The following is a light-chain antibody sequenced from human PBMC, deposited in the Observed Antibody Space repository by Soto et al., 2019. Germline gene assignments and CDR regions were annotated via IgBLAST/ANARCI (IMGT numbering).Light chain of an antibody. CDR3: QQRSNWPPVVT. V-gene: IGKV3-11*01. Sequence: EIVLTQSPATLSLSPGERATLSCRASQSVSSYLAWYQQKPGQAPRLLIYDASNRATGIPVRFSGSGSGTDFTLTISSLEPEDFAVYYCQQRSNWPPVVTFGPGTKGDIK. J-gene: IGKJ3*01. CDR1: QSVSSY. CDR2: DAS.